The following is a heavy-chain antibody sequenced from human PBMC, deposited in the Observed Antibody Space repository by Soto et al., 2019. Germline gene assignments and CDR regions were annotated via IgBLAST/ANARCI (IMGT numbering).Heavy chain of an antibody. CDR1: GGPFSGYY. CDR2: INHSGST. J-gene: IGHJ6*02. Sequence: PSETLSLTCAVYGGPFSGYYWSWIRQPPGKGLEWIGEINHSGSTNYNPSLKSRVTISVDTSKNQFSLKLSSVTAADTAVYYCARGGGHRYYYYYYGMDVRGQGTTVTVSS. CDR3: ARGGGHRYYYYYYGMDV. V-gene: IGHV4-34*01. D-gene: IGHD3-10*01.